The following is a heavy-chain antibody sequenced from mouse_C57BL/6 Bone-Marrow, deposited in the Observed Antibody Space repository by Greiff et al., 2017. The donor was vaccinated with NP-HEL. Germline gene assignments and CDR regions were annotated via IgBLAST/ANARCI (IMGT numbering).Heavy chain of an antibody. CDR1: GFTFSSYA. J-gene: IGHJ4*01. D-gene: IGHD3-3*01. Sequence: EVQLVESGGGLVKPGGSLKLSCAASGFTFSSYAMSWVRQTPEKRLEWVATISDGGSYTYYPDNVKGRFTISRDNAKNNLYLQMSHLKSEDTAMYYCARAGGRYYYAMDYWGQGTSVTVSS. V-gene: IGHV5-4*01. CDR2: ISDGGSYT. CDR3: ARAGGRYYYAMDY.